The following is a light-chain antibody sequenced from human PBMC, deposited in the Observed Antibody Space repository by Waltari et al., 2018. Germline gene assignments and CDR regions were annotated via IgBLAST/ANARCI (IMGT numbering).Light chain of an antibody. V-gene: IGLV2-14*01. CDR2: EVS. J-gene: IGLJ1*01. Sequence: QSALTQPAPGSGAPGQSITISCPGTHSDVGAYDFFSWYQQNPGQAPHLRIYEVSNRPAGISNRFSASKSGNTASLTISGPQAEDEADYDCSSYTTSSAPGVFGTGTRVTVL. CDR1: HSDVGAYDF. CDR3: SSYTTSSAPGV.